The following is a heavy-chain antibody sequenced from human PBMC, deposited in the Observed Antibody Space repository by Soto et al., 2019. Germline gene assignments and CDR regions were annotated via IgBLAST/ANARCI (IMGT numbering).Heavy chain of an antibody. D-gene: IGHD1-7*01. J-gene: IGHJ4*02. CDR1: GGSFTSNNW. CDR3: ASRDPGTSVDY. Sequence: SETLSLTCAVSGGSFTSNNWWTWVRQPPGQGLEWIGGIYRTGSTNYNPSLKSRATISLDKSENQFSLKVTSLTAADTTVYYCASRDPGTSVDYWGQGTLVTVSS. CDR2: IYRTGST. V-gene: IGHV4-4*02.